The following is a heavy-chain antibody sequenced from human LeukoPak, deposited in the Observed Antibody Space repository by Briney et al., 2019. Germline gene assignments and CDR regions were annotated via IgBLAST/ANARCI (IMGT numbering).Heavy chain of an antibody. V-gene: IGHV3-53*01. CDR1: GFTVSSNY. CDR3: ARAHTGAFCGGDCYPRAFDI. Sequence: GGSLRLSCAASGFTVSSNYMSWVRQAPGKGLEWVSVIYSGGSTYYADSVKGRFTISRDNSKNTLYLQMNSLRAEDTAVYYCARAHTGAFCGGDCYPRAFDIWGQGTMVPVS. J-gene: IGHJ3*02. CDR2: IYSGGST. D-gene: IGHD2-21*02.